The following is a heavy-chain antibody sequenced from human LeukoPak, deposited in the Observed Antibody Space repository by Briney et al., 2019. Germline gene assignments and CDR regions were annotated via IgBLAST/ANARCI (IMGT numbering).Heavy chain of an antibody. J-gene: IGHJ4*02. V-gene: IGHV3-30*04. CDR1: GFTFSSYA. Sequence: PGRSLRLSCAASGFTFSSYAMHWVRQAPGKGLEWVAVISYDGSNKYYADSVKGRFTISRDNSKNTLYLQMDSLRAEDTAVYYCARVNYGDYVGYFDYWGQGTLVTVSS. D-gene: IGHD4-17*01. CDR2: ISYDGSNK. CDR3: ARVNYGDYVGYFDY.